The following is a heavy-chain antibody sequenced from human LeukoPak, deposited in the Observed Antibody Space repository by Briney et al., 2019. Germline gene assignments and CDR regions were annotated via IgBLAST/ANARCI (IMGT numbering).Heavy chain of an antibody. Sequence: QSGRSLRLSCAASGFTSSSYAMSWVRQAPGKGLEWVSAISDSGRSTYYADSVKGRFTISRDNSKNTPYLQMNSLIAEDPAINYCAKGGTSRVFCMGQIFGGGQGTLVTVSS. D-gene: IGHD1/OR15-1a*01. J-gene: IGHJ4*02. CDR1: GFTSSSYA. CDR2: ISDSGRST. V-gene: IGHV3-23*01. CDR3: AKGGTSRVFCMGQIFG.